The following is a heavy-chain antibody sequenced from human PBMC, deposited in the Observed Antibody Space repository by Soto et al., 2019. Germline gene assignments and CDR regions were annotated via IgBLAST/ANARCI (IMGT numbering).Heavy chain of an antibody. J-gene: IGHJ4*02. V-gene: IGHV3-7*01. Sequence: EVQLVESGGGLVQPGGSLRLSCVASGFTFMSSFMGWVRQAPGKGLEWVANINQDGGVTYYVDSVEGRFTIFRDNAKDTLYLQMPSLRAEDTAVYYCARYYRGSGRYFFDFWGQGTLVTVSS. CDR1: GFTFMSSF. D-gene: IGHD6-19*01. CDR2: INQDGGVT. CDR3: ARYYRGSGRYFFDF.